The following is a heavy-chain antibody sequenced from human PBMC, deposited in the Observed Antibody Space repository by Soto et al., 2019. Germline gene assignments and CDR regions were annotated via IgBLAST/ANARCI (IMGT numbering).Heavy chain of an antibody. V-gene: IGHV3-48*01. CDR1: GFPFRTYG. CDR3: ARGVRLAATITLDC. D-gene: IGHD5-12*01. J-gene: IGHJ6*01. Sequence: GGSLRLSCAASGFPFRTYGLNWVRLAPGKGLEWATYASCTRSTIHYAEAVKGRFTIARANAKHRLYLQMNSQRAGHAAVYYCARGVRLAATITLDCWG. CDR2: ASCTRSTI.